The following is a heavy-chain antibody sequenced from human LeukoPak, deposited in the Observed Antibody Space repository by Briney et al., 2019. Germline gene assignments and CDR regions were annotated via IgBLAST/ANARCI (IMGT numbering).Heavy chain of an antibody. CDR1: GGSFSGYY. D-gene: IGHD6-13*01. CDR2: INHSGST. CDR3: ARSPSIAATGNWFDP. J-gene: IGHJ5*02. V-gene: IGHV4-34*01. Sequence: SETLSLTCAVYGGSFSGYYWSWIRQPPGKGLGWIGEINHSGSTNYNPSLKSRVTISVDTSKNQFSLKLSSVTAADTAVYYCARSPSIAATGNWFDPWGQGTLVTVSS.